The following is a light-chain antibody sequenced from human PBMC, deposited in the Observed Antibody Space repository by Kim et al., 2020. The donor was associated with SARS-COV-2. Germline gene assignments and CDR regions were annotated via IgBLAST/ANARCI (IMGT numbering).Light chain of an antibody. CDR3: QQYVSSLWT. Sequence: EIVLTQSPGTLSLSPGERATLSCRASQSFSSAYLAWYQQKPGQAPRLLIYGASSRATGIPDRFSGSGSGTDFTLTISRLEPEDFAVYYCQQYVSSLWTFSQGTKVDIK. V-gene: IGKV3-20*01. J-gene: IGKJ1*01. CDR1: QSFSSAY. CDR2: GAS.